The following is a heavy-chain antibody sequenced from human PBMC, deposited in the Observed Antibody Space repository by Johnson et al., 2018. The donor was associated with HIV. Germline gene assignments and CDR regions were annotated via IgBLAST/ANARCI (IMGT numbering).Heavy chain of an antibody. Sequence: QVQLVESGGGVVQPGRSLRLSCAASGFTFSSYAMHWVRQAPGKGLEWVTIISYDGSNKYYADSVKGRLTISRDNSKNTLYLQMNRLKTEDTAVYYCTKLVGYCSGGGCYTPGDIWGQGTMVTVSS. J-gene: IGHJ3*02. CDR1: GFTFSSYA. CDR2: ISYDGSNK. D-gene: IGHD2-15*01. V-gene: IGHV3-30-3*02. CDR3: TKLVGYCSGGGCYTPGDI.